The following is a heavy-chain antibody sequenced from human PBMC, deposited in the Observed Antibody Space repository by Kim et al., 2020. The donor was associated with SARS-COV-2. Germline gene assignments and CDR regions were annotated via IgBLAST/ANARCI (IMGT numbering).Heavy chain of an antibody. V-gene: IGHV3-64D*09. CDR2: ISSNGGST. CDR3: HTITVKDYYYYGMDV. D-gene: IGHD4-4*01. CDR1: GFTFSSYA. Sequence: GGSLRLSCSASGFTFSSYAMHWVRQAPGKGLEYVSAISSNGGSTYYADSVKGRFTISRDNSKNTLYLQMSSLRAEDTAVYYCHTITVKDYYYYGMDVWGQGTTVTVSS. J-gene: IGHJ6*02.